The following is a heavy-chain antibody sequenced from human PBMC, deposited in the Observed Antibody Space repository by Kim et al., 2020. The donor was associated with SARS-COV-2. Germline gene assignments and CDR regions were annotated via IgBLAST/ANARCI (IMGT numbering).Heavy chain of an antibody. CDR1: GYTFTGYY. D-gene: IGHD6-19*01. J-gene: IGHJ4*02. V-gene: IGHV1-2*02. CDR3: ARDALSGGWYSRVLDY. Sequence: ASVKVSCKASGYTFTGYYMHWVRQAPGQGLEWMGWINPNSGGTNYAQKFQGRVTMTRDTSISTAYMELSRLRSDDTAVYYCARDALSGGWYSRVLDYWGQGTLVTVSS. CDR2: INPNSGGT.